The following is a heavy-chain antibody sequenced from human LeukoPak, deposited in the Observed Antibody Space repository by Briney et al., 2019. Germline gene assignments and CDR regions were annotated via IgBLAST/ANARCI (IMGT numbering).Heavy chain of an antibody. D-gene: IGHD3-3*01. CDR2: IYTSGST. J-gene: IGHJ4*02. CDR3: ARGHYDFWSGYYRSYDY. CDR1: GGSFSGYY. V-gene: IGHV4-59*10. Sequence: SETLSLTCAVYGGSFSGYYWTWIRQPAGKGLEWIGRIYTSGSTNYNPSLKSRVTISVDTSKNQFSLKLSSVTAADTAVYYCARGHYDFWSGYYRSYDYWGQGTLVTVSS.